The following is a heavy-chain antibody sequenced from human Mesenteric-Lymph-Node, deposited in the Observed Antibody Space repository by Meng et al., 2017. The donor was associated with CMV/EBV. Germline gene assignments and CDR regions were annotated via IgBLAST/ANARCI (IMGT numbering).Heavy chain of an antibody. J-gene: IGHJ6*02. CDR1: GGTFSSYA. Sequence: SVKVSCKASGGTFSSYAISWVRQAPGQGLEWMGGIIPIFGTANYAQKFQGRVTITTDESTSTAYMELSSLRSEDTAVYYCARDRQLDAYYYGMDVWGQGTTVTVSS. CDR2: IIPIFGTA. CDR3: ARDRQLDAYYYGMDV. D-gene: IGHD6-13*01. V-gene: IGHV1-69*05.